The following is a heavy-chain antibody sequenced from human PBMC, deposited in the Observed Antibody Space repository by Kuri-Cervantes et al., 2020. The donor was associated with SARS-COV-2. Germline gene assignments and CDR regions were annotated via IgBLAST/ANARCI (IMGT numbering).Heavy chain of an antibody. CDR2: ISGSGGST. J-gene: IGHJ6*02. Sequence: GGSLRLSCAASGFTFSSYAMSWVRQAPGKGLEWVSAISGSGGSTYYADSVKGRFTISRDNSKNMLYLQMNSLRAEDTAVYYCAKDLGYGGNSAGYGMDVWGQGTTVTVSS. CDR3: AKDLGYGGNSAGYGMDV. D-gene: IGHD4-23*01. CDR1: GFTFSSYA. V-gene: IGHV3-23*01.